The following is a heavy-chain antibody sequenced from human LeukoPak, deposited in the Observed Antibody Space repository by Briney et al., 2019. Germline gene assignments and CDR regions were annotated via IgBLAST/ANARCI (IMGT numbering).Heavy chain of an antibody. V-gene: IGHV4-39*01. CDR2: IYYSGST. CDR3: ASSGYSSRYYYYYMDV. CDR1: GGSISSSSYY. D-gene: IGHD6-13*01. Sequence: PSETLSLTCTVSGGSISSSSYYWGWIRQPPGKGLEWFGSIYYSGSTYYNPSLKSRVTISVDTSKNQSSLKLSSVAAADTAVYYCASSGYSSRYYYYYMDVWGKGTTVTVSS. J-gene: IGHJ6*03.